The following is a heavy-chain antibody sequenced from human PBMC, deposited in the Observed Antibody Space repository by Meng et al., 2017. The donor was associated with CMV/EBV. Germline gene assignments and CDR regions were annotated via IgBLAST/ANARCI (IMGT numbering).Heavy chain of an antibody. Sequence: SVNVSCKASGGTFSSYAISWVRQAPGQGREWMGGIIPILGIANYAQKFQGRVTITADKSTSTAYMELSSLRSEDTAVYYCARFQLPGPHNWFDPWGQGTLVTVSS. CDR1: GGTFSSYA. CDR2: IIPILGIA. D-gene: IGHD2-2*01. CDR3: ARFQLPGPHNWFDP. V-gene: IGHV1-69*10. J-gene: IGHJ5*02.